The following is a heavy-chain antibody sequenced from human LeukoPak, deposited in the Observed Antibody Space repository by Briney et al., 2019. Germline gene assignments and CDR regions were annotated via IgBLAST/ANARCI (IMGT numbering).Heavy chain of an antibody. CDR3: ARGPRPTYYDFWSGYCDY. V-gene: IGHV3-30-3*01. Sequence: GGALRLSCAASGFTFSNYAMHWVRQAPGKGLGWVAIISYDGSNKYYADSVKGRFTISRDNSKNTLYLQMNSLRTEDTAVYYCARGPRPTYYDFWSGYCDYWGQGTLVTVSS. CDR2: ISYDGSNK. J-gene: IGHJ4*02. CDR1: GFTFSNYA. D-gene: IGHD3-3*01.